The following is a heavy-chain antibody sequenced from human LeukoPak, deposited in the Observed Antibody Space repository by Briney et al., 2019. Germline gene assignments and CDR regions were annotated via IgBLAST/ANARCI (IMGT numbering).Heavy chain of an antibody. CDR1: GFTFSSYW. D-gene: IGHD6-13*01. CDR3: ARTAIAAAAFYNWFDS. V-gene: IGHV3-7*01. CDR2: INQYGREV. Sequence: GGSLRLSCAASGFTFSSYWMSWVRQAPGKGLEWVANINQYGREVHYLDPVKGRFTISRDNAKNSLFLQMNSLRAEDTAVYYCARTAIAAAAFYNWFDSWGQGTLVTVSS. J-gene: IGHJ5*01.